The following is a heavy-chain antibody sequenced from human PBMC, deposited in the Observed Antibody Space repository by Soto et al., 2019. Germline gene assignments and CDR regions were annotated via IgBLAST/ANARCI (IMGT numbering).Heavy chain of an antibody. Sequence: PEVSLRRSCVACGFTFSRYEMNCVCQDPGKGLEWISYISTSGSTIYYADSVKGRSTIYRDNAKNSLYMQMNSLRAEDTAVYYCARELAAAGSFDYWGQGTLVTVS. V-gene: IGHV3-48*03. CDR3: ARELAAAGSFDY. J-gene: IGHJ4*02. CDR1: GFTFSRYE. CDR2: ISTSGSTI. D-gene: IGHD6-13*01.